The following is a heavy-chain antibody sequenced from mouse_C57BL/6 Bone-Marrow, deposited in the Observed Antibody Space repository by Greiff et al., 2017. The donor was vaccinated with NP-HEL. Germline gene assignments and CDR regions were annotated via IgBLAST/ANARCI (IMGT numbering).Heavy chain of an antibody. J-gene: IGHJ2*01. CDR2: ISSGSSTI. CDR1: GFTFSDYG. D-gene: IGHD6-1*01. CDR3: ARTPATDY. V-gene: IGHV5-17*01. Sequence: VQLKESGGGLVKPGGSLKLSCAASGFTFSDYGMHWVRQAPEKGLEWVAYISSGSSTIYYADTVKGRFTISRDNAKNTLFLQMTSLRSEDTAMYYCARTPATDYWGQGTTLTVSS.